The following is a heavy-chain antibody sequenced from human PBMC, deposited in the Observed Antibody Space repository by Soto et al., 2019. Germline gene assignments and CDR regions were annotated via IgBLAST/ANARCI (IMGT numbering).Heavy chain of an antibody. V-gene: IGHV3-48*01. CDR3: AHYGGRGF. CDR1: GFSFSTNT. Sequence: EVQLVESGGGLVQPGGSLRLSCAASGFSFSTNTMDWVRQAPGKGLEWISYISSSSTTIYYADSVKGRFTISRDNANNSLYLQMNSLRAEDTAVYYCAHYGGRGFWGQGTIVTVSS. J-gene: IGHJ3*01. CDR2: ISSSSTTI. D-gene: IGHD4-17*01.